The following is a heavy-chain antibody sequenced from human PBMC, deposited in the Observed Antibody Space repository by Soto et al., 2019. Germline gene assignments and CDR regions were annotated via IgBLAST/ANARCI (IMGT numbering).Heavy chain of an antibody. V-gene: IGHV3-64D*08. CDR1: GFTFSSYA. CDR2: ISGNGGST. D-gene: IGHD2-2*01. CDR3: VKRRSVSSIIGNYYYYGMDV. J-gene: IGHJ6*02. Sequence: GGSLRLSCSASGFTFSSYAMHWVRQAPGKGLEYVSAISGNGGSTYYADSVKGKFTISRDNSKNTLYLQMSSLRAEDTAVYYCVKRRSVSSIIGNYYYYGMDVGGQGTTVTVSS.